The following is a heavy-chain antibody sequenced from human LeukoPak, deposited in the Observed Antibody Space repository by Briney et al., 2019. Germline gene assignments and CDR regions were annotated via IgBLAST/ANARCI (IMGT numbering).Heavy chain of an antibody. D-gene: IGHD2-21*02. CDR1: GYTFTGFY. CDR3: AGVTAHAY. CDR2: INPNSGGT. V-gene: IGHV1-2*02. Sequence: VASVTVSCTASGYTFTGFYMRWVRQAPGPGLEWMGWINPNSGGTNYAQKFQGRVNMTRDTSISTAYMELSRLRSDDTAVYYCAGVTAHAYWGQGALGTVSS. J-gene: IGHJ4*02.